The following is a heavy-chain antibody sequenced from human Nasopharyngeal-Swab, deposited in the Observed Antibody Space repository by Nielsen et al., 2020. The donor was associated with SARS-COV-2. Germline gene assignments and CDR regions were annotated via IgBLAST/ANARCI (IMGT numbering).Heavy chain of an antibody. D-gene: IGHD6-25*01. CDR1: GFSFRDSA. CDR3: ARDPPFSGWTLES. V-gene: IGHV3-33*01. Sequence: GGSLRLSCAASGFSFRDSAMHWVRQAPGKGLECVAVIWYDGSEKYYVDSVKGRFTISRDNSKNTLYLQMNSLRAEDTAVYYCARDPPFSGWTLESWGQGTLVTVSS. J-gene: IGHJ4*02. CDR2: IWYDGSEK.